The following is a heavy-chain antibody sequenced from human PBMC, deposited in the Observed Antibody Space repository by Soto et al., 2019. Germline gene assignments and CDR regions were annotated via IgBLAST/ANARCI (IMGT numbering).Heavy chain of an antibody. V-gene: IGHV1-2*02. CDR3: ARGRTVNFYGMDV. CDR1: GYTFTDHY. J-gene: IGHJ6*02. CDR2: INPHSGDT. D-gene: IGHD4-17*01. Sequence: QVQLVQSGAEVKKPGASVKVSYVASGYTFTDHYIHWVRQAPGQGLEWMGWINPHSGDTIYAQKFQGRVTLTRDTAISAAYSELSRMRSDDTAVYYCARGRTVNFYGMDVWGQGTTVTVSS.